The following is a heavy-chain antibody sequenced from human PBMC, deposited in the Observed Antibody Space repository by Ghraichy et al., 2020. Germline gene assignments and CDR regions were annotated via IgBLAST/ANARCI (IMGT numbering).Heavy chain of an antibody. CDR1: GFTFSNYA. V-gene: IGHV3-23*01. CDR2: ISGSGSST. J-gene: IGHJ6*02. D-gene: IGHD1-14*01. CDR3: AKTVNGMTRGRNHYYYYGMDV. Sequence: GGSLRLSCAASGFTFSNYAMSWVRQAPGKGLEWVSTISGSGSSTYYADFVKGRFTISRDNSKNTLYLQMNSLRAEDTAVYYCAKTVNGMTRGRNHYYYYGMDVWGQGTTGTASS.